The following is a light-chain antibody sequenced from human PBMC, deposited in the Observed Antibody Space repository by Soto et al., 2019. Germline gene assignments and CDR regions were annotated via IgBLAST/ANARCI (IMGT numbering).Light chain of an antibody. V-gene: IGKV3-20*01. CDR1: QLFSSN. Sequence: EIVLTQSPATLSVSPGESVTLSCRASQLFSSNLAWYQRRPGQAPRLLIYGSSTRATGVPARFSGSGSGTDFTLTISRLEPEDFAVYYCQQYGSSLWTFGQGTKVDIK. J-gene: IGKJ1*01. CDR3: QQYGSSLWT. CDR2: GSS.